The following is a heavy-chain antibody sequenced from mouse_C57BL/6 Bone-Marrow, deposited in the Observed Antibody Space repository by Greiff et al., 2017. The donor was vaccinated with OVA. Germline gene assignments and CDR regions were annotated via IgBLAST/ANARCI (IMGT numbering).Heavy chain of an antibody. J-gene: IGHJ2*01. V-gene: IGHV5-2*01. D-gene: IGHD2-2*01. CDR3: ERQGCMVTTVY. Sequence: EVKLMESGGGLVQPGESLKLSCESNEYEFPSHDMSWVRKPPEKRLELVAAINSDGGSTYYPDNMERRFIISRDNTKKTLYLHMSSLRSEDTAFDYCERQGCMVTTVYWGQGTTLTVSS. CDR2: INSDGGST. CDR1: EYEFPSHD.